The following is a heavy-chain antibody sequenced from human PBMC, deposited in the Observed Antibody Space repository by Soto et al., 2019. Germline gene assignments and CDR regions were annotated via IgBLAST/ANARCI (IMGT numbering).Heavy chain of an antibody. CDR2: IKFDGSFT. Sequence: EVQLVESGGGLVQPGGSLILSCVASGFTFSDYWIHWVRQAPGKGLVWVSRIKFDGSFTSHADSVKGRFTISRDNARNTVHLQMDSLRAEDTGVYYCARGLRNYYGVDVWGQGTTVTVSS. J-gene: IGHJ6*02. CDR3: ARGLRNYYGVDV. CDR1: GFTFSDYW. D-gene: IGHD4-17*01. V-gene: IGHV3-74*01.